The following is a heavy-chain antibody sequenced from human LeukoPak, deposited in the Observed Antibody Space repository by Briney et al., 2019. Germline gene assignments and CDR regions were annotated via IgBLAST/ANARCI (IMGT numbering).Heavy chain of an antibody. CDR1: GFTFSNHG. CDR3: AKDRYYESSGFYYGLDY. V-gene: IGHV3-30*18. Sequence: PGGSLRLSCAASGFTFSNHGMHWVRQAPGKGLEWVAVISFDGSIKYYADSVEGRITISRDNSENTVSLQMDSLRAEDTAVYYCAKDRYYESSGFYYGLDYWGQGTLVAVSS. D-gene: IGHD3-22*01. CDR2: ISFDGSIK. J-gene: IGHJ4*02.